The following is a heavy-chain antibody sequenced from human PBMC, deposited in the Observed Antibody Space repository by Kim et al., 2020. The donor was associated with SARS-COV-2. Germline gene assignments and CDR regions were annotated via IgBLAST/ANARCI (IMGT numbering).Heavy chain of an antibody. CDR3: ASLGATTSFYYYGMDV. CDR2: INTNTGNP. CDR1: GYTFTSYT. D-gene: IGHD1-26*01. V-gene: IGHV7-4-1*02. Sequence: SVKVSCKASGYTFTSYTMNWVRQAPGQGLEWMGWINTNTGNPTYAQGFTGRFVFSLDTSVSTAYLQISSLKAEDTAVYYCASLGATTSFYYYGMDVWGQGTTVTVSS. J-gene: IGHJ6*02.